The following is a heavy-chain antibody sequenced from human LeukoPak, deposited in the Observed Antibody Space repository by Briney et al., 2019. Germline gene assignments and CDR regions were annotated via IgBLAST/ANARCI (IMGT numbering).Heavy chain of an antibody. CDR2: INHNADMI. Sequence: GGSLRLSCEASGFPFGSYVMSWVRQAPGKGLEWIAYINHNADMIFYPDFVKGRFSISRDNAKNSLYLQMNALRYEDTAIYYCARDHDWAFDLWGQGTLVTVSS. CDR3: ARDHDWAFDL. CDR1: GFPFGSYV. V-gene: IGHV3-48*02. D-gene: IGHD3-9*01. J-gene: IGHJ4*02.